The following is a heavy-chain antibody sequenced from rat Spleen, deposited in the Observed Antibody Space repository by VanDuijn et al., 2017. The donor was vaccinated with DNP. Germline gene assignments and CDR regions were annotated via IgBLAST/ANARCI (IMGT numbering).Heavy chain of an antibody. V-gene: IGHV5-7*01. CDR2: ISYDGSNT. J-gene: IGHJ4*01. D-gene: IGHD1-11*01. Sequence: EVQLVESGGGLVQSGRSMKLSCAASGFTFNDYDMAWVRQAPKKGLEWVAAISYDGSNTYYRDSVKGRFIISRDIAKSILYLQMDSLRSEDTATYYCATFEGRDAWGRGTSVTVSS. CDR1: GFTFNDYD. CDR3: ATFEGRDA.